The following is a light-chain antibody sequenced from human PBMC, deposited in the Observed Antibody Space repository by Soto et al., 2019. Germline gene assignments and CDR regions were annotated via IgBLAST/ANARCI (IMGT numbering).Light chain of an antibody. CDR2: QDI. CDR1: KLGDKY. V-gene: IGLV3-1*01. CDR3: QAWDTPTDVV. J-gene: IGLJ2*01. Sequence: SYELTQPPSVSVSPGQKASIPCSGDKLGDKYTCWYQQKPGQSPVLVIYQDIKRPSGIPERFSGSNSGNTATLTISGTQAMDEADYYCQAWDTPTDVVFGGGTKLTVL.